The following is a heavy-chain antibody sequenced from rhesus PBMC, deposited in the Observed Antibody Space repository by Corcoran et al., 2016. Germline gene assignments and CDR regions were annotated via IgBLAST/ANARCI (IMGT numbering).Heavy chain of an antibody. CDR3: ASPSTGGAFDI. D-gene: IGHD4-29*01. J-gene: IGHJ2*01. CDR1: GGSISGFYY. CDR2: IYGKKATH. V-gene: IGHV4-143*01. Sequence: QVQLQESGPGLVKPSETLSLTCTVSGGSISGFYYWSWIRQPPGEGLEWIGGIYGKKATHYHHPSRKDQVTVSKATSKKQFSLKRNSVTAADTAVYYCASPSTGGAFDIWGPGTPITISS.